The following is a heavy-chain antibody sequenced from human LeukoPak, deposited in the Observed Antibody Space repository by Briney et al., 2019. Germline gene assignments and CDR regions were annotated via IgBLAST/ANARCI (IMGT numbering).Heavy chain of an antibody. CDR1: NYNFSDYT. V-gene: IGHV1-18*01. Sequence: ASVTVSCKSSNYNFSDYTNNWVRQAPAQGLEWMGLINPKNGDTNHAQRFQSRVTMTTETSKTTAYMDLRNLTSDDTAVYFCARGAVDGDYYCDFWGQGTLVTVSS. CDR2: INPKNGDT. CDR3: ARGAVDGDYYCDF. J-gene: IGHJ4*02. D-gene: IGHD4-17*01.